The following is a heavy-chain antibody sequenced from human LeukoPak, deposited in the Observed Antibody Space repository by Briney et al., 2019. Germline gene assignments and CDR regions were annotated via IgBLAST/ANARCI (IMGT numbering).Heavy chain of an antibody. D-gene: IGHD6-13*01. CDR2: IYYSGST. CDR3: ARQLGIAALYDY. J-gene: IGHJ4*02. Sequence: SETLSLTCTVSGGSISSYYWSWLRQPPGKGLEWIGYIYYSGSTNYNPSLKSRVTISVDTSKNQFSLKLSSVTAADTAVYYCARQLGIAALYDYWGQGTLVTVSS. V-gene: IGHV4-59*08. CDR1: GGSISSYY.